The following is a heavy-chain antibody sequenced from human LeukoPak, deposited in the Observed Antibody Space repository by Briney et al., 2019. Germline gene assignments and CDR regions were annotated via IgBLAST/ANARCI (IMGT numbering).Heavy chain of an antibody. CDR2: IIPILGTA. CDR1: GGTFSSYA. V-gene: IGHV1-69*05. Sequence: ASVKVSCXASGGTFSSYAISWVRQAPGQGLVWMGGIIPILGTANYAQKFQGRVTITTDESTSTAYMELSSLRSEDTAVYYCARSYYDSSGFSPWGQGTPVTVSS. CDR3: ARSYYDSSGFSP. J-gene: IGHJ5*02. D-gene: IGHD3-22*01.